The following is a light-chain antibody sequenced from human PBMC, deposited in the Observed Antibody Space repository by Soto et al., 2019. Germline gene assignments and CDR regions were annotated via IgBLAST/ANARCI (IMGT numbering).Light chain of an antibody. J-gene: IGKJ1*01. CDR2: EAS. CDR3: QQGSTWPWT. V-gene: IGKV3-11*01. Sequence: VLSQSPAALSLSPGERAILSCRASQSVSSSLAWYQQKLGQAPRLLIYEASDRATGIPARFSGSGSGTDFTLIISSLEPEDFAVYYCQQGSTWPWTFGQGTKVAIK. CDR1: QSVSSS.